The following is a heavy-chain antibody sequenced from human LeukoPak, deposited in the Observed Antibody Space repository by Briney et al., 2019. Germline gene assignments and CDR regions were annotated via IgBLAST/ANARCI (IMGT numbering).Heavy chain of an antibody. CDR3: ATGERMVRGDGVDY. V-gene: IGHV3-66*01. CDR2: IYSGGST. Sequence: GGSLRLSCAASGFTVRNNYTSWVRQAPGKGLEWVSVIYSGGSTYYADSVKGRFTISRDNSKNTLYLQMNSLRAEDTAVCFCATGERMVRGDGVDYWGQGTLVTVSS. CDR1: GFTVRNNY. D-gene: IGHD3-10*01. J-gene: IGHJ4*02.